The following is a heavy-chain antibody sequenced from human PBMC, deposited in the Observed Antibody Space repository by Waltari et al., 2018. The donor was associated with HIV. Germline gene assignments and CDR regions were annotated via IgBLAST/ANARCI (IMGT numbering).Heavy chain of an antibody. J-gene: IGHJ4*02. V-gene: IGHV3-21*01. CDR1: GFTFSSYS. CDR2: ISSSSSYI. Sequence: EVQLVESGGGLVKPGGSLRLSCAASGFTFSSYSMNWVRQAPGKGLEWVSSISSSSSYIYYADSVKGRFTISRDNAKNSLYLQMNSLRAEDTAVYYCAREGGDGYNLGFDYWGQGTLVTVSS. CDR3: AREGGDGYNLGFDY. D-gene: IGHD5-12*01.